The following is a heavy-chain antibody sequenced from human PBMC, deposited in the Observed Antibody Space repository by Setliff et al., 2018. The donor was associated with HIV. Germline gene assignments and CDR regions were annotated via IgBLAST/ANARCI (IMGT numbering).Heavy chain of an antibody. V-gene: IGHV3-74*01. CDR1: GFTFNSYW. CDR3: ARGGFNHAFDI. D-gene: IGHD2-15*01. J-gene: IGHJ3*02. CDR2: VNNDGTDT. Sequence: PGGSLRLSCVASGFTFNSYWRYWVRQAPGKGLVCVSRVNNDGTDTIYADSMKGRFTISRDNAKSTVYLQMGSLSADDTAVYYCARGGFNHAFDIWGQGTMVTVSS.